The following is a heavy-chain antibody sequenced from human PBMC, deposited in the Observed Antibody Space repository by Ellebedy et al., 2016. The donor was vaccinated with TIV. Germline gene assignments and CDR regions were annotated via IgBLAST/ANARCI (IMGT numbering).Heavy chain of an antibody. V-gene: IGHV4-59*01. CDR3: ARGFLSKWLDP. Sequence: MPSETLSLTCTVSAGSTSTYYWTWILQPPGKGLEWIGNVYYSGSPNYNPSLKSRVTISLDTSKKQFSLKLDSVTAADTAVYYCARGFLSKWLDPWGRGILVTVAS. J-gene: IGHJ5*02. CDR1: AGSTSTYY. CDR2: VYYSGSP.